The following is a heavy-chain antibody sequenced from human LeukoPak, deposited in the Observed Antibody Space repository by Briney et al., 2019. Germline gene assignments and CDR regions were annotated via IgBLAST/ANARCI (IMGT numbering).Heavy chain of an antibody. Sequence: GGSLRLSCAASGFTFTTYAMGWVRQAPGEGLEWVSSIKGGGGNPFYADSVRGRFTISRDRSKNTLYLQLNSLRAEDTAVYFCAQGGHDFNPFYYWGQGTLVTVSS. V-gene: IGHV3-23*01. CDR2: IKGGGGNP. J-gene: IGHJ4*02. D-gene: IGHD2-21*02. CDR1: GFTFTTYA. CDR3: AQGGHDFNPFYY.